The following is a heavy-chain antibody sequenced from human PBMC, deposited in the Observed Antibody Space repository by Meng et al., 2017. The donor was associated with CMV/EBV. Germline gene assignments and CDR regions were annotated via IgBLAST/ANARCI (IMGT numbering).Heavy chain of an antibody. D-gene: IGHD3-16*01. V-gene: IGHV1-2*02. CDR3: ARHYDYDDY. Sequence: LVQCGAEVKSPGASVKVSCKASGHTFTGYSMHWVGQAPGQGLGWMGWINPNSGGTNYAQKFQGRVTMTRDTSISTAYMELSRLRSDDTAVYYCARHYDYDDYWGQGTLVTVSS. CDR2: INPNSGGT. J-gene: IGHJ4*02. CDR1: GHTFTGYS.